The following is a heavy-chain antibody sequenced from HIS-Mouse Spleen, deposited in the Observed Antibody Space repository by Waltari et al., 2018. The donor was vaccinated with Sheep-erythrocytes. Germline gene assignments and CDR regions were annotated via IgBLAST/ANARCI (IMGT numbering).Heavy chain of an antibody. V-gene: IGHV3-9*01. CDR3: AKDGPSYYDFWSGFDY. Sequence: GGLVQPGRSLRLSCAASGFTFDDYAMHWVRQAPGKGLEWVSGISWNSGSIGYADSVKGRFTISRDNAKNSLYLQMNSLRAEDTALYYCAKDGPSYYDFWSGFDYWGQGTLVTVSS. CDR2: ISWNSGSI. CDR1: GFTFDDYA. J-gene: IGHJ4*02. D-gene: IGHD3-3*01.